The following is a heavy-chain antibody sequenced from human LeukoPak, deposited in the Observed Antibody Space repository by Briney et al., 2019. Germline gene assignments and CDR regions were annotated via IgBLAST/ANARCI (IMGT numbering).Heavy chain of an antibody. V-gene: IGHV3-74*01. D-gene: IGHD6-19*01. CDR2: INSDGTTT. J-gene: IGHJ4*02. Sequence: GGSLRLSCAASGFTFSSFWMHWVRQAPGKGLVWVSLINSDGTTTTYADSVKGRFTISRDNAKNTLYLQMNSLRAEDTAVYYCATSSSGWYGDWGQGTLVTVSS. CDR1: GFTFSSFW. CDR3: ATSSSGWYGD.